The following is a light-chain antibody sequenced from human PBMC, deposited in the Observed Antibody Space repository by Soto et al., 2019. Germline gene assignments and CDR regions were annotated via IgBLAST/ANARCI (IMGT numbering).Light chain of an antibody. J-gene: IGKJ1*01. CDR2: LGS. V-gene: IGKV2-28*01. CDR1: QSLLHSNGYNY. Sequence: DIVMTQSPLSLPVTPGEPSSISCSSSQSLLHSNGYNYLHWYLQKPGQSPQLLIYLGSNRASGVPDRFSGSGSGTDFTLKISRVEAEDVGVYYCMQALQTPSTFGQGTKVDI. CDR3: MQALQTPST.